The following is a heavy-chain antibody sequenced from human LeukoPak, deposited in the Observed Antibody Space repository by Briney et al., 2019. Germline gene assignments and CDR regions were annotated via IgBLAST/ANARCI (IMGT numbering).Heavy chain of an antibody. Sequence: SETLSLTCAVYGGSFSGYYWSWIRQPPGKGLEWIGEINHSGSTNYNPSLKSRVTISVDTSKNQFSLKLSSVTAADTAVYYCARLGVRGVTRWGQGTLVTVSS. J-gene: IGHJ4*02. CDR2: INHSGST. V-gene: IGHV4-34*01. D-gene: IGHD3-10*01. CDR3: ARLGVRGVTR. CDR1: GGSFSGYY.